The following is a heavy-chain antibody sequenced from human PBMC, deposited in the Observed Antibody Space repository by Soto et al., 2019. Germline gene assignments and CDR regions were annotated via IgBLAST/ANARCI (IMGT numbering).Heavy chain of an antibody. CDR1: GDSVSSNSAA. Sequence: PPQTLSLTCAISGDSVSSNSAAWNWIRQSPSRGLEWLGRTYYRSKWYNDYAVSVKSRITINPDTSKNQFSLQLNSVTPEDAAVYYCARVITMVRGVTDAFDIWGQGTMVTVSS. CDR3: ARVITMVRGVTDAFDI. J-gene: IGHJ3*02. V-gene: IGHV6-1*01. D-gene: IGHD3-10*01. CDR2: TYYRSKWYN.